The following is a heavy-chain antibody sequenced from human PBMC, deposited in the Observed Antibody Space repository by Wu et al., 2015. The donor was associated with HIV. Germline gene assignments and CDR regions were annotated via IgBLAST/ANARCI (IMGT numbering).Heavy chain of an antibody. Sequence: QVQLVQSGAEVKKPGSSVKVSCKASGGTFSSYAISWVRQAPGQGLEWMGGIIPIFGTANYAQKFQGRVTITADESTSTAYMELSSLRSEDTAVYYCARDPLLYSSSWYYFDYVGPGVTLGPPSP. CDR2: IIPIFGTA. V-gene: IGHV1-69*13. CDR1: GGTFSSYA. J-gene: IGHJ4*02. D-gene: IGHD6-13*01. CDR3: ARDPLLYSSSWYYFDY.